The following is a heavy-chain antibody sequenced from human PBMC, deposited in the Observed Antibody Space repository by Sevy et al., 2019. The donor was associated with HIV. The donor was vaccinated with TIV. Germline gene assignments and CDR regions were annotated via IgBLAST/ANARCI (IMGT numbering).Heavy chain of an antibody. CDR1: GFTFSTYA. CDR2: ISGSGGST. CDR3: AKGDSTFYGLDV. J-gene: IGHJ6*02. Sequence: GSLRLSCAASGFTFSTYAMSWVRQAPGKGLEWVSAISGSGGSTYYADSMEGRFIISRDKSKNTLYLQMNSLRAEDTAVYYCAKGDSTFYGLDVWGQGTTVTVSS. V-gene: IGHV3-23*01. D-gene: IGHD6-13*01.